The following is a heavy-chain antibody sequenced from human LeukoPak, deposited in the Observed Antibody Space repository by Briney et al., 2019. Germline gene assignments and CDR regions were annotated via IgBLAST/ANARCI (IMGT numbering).Heavy chain of an antibody. Sequence: PSETLSLTCTVSGGSISSGSYYWSWIRQPAGKGLEWIGRIYTSGSTNYNPSLKSRVTISVDTSKNQFSLKLSSVTAADTAVYYCARGEVPAAWGTNWFDPWGQGTLVTVSS. D-gene: IGHD2-2*01. CDR2: IYTSGST. J-gene: IGHJ5*02. CDR3: ARGEVPAAWGTNWFDP. CDR1: GGSISSGSYY. V-gene: IGHV4-61*02.